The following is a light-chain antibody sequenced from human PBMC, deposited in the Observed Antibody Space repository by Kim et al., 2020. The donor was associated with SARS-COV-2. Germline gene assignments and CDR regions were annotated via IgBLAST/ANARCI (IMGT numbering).Light chain of an antibody. V-gene: IGLV4-69*01. CDR2: LESDGSH. Sequence: ASVKLTCTLSSGHSNYAIAWHQQQPEKGPRYLMKLESDGSHSKGDGIPDRFSGSSSGAERYLTISSLQSEDEADYYCQTWGSGIHVFGGGTKLTVL. J-gene: IGLJ3*02. CDR3: QTWGSGIHV. CDR1: SGHSNYA.